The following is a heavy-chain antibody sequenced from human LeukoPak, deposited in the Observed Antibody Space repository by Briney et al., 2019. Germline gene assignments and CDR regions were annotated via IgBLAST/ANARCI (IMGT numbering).Heavy chain of an antibody. CDR1: GFTFSSYA. Sequence: GASLRLSCAASGFTFSSYAMSWVRQAPGKGLGWVSAISGSGGSTYYADSVKGRFTISRDNSKNTLYLQMNSLRAEDTAVYYCAKVVNYYDSSGYYDDWGQGTLVTVSS. D-gene: IGHD3-22*01. CDR3: AKVVNYYDSSGYYDD. V-gene: IGHV3-23*01. J-gene: IGHJ4*02. CDR2: ISGSGGST.